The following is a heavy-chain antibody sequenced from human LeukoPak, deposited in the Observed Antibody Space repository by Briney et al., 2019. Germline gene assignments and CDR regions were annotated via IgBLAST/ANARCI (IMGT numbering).Heavy chain of an antibody. V-gene: IGHV4-34*01. J-gene: IGHJ5*02. CDR2: INHSGST. Sequence: SETLSLTCAVCGGSFSGYYWSWIRQPPGKGLEWIGEINHSGSTNYNPSLKSRVTISVDTSKNQFSLKLSSVTAADTAVYYCARYLGIRVWFDPWGQGTLVTVSS. CDR1: GGSFSGYY. CDR3: ARYLGIRVWFDP. D-gene: IGHD3-10*01.